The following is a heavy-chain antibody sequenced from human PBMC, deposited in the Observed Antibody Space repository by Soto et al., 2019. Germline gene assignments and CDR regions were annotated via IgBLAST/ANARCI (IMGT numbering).Heavy chain of an antibody. CDR3: ARYPLQFYSSGWSDAFDI. CDR1: GYTFTSYG. D-gene: IGHD6-19*01. V-gene: IGHV1-18*01. J-gene: IGHJ3*02. Sequence: ASVKVSCKASGYTFTSYGISWVRQAPGQGLEWMGWISAYNGNTYYAQKLQGRVTMTTDTSMSTAYMELRSLRSDDTAVYYCARYPLQFYSSGWSDAFDIWGQGTMVTVSS. CDR2: ISAYNGNT.